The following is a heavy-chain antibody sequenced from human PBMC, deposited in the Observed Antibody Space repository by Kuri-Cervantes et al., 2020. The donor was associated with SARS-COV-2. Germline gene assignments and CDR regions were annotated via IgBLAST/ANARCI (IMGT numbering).Heavy chain of an antibody. J-gene: IGHJ4*02. Sequence: GESLKISCAASGFTFSSYSMNWVRQAPGKGLEWVSSISSSSSYIYYADSVKGRFTISRDNAKNSLYLQMNSLRAEDTAVYYCVRDPRLADYFDCWGQGTLVTVSS. CDR1: GFTFSSYS. D-gene: IGHD6-19*01. V-gene: IGHV3-21*01. CDR3: VRDPRLADYFDC. CDR2: ISSSSSYI.